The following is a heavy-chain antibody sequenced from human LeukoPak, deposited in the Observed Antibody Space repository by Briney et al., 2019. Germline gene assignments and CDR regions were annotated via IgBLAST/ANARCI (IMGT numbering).Heavy chain of an antibody. CDR2: MYTSGST. V-gene: IGHV4-59*10. CDR1: GGSFSGYY. CDR3: ATGRAFGGVISGLSYFDY. Sequence: PSETLSLTCAVYGGSFSGYYWSWIRQPAGKGLEWIGRMYTSGSTNYNPSLKSRVTISVDTSKNQFSLKLSSVTAADTAVYYCATGRAFGGVISGLSYFDYWGQGTLVTVSS. J-gene: IGHJ4*02. D-gene: IGHD3-16*02.